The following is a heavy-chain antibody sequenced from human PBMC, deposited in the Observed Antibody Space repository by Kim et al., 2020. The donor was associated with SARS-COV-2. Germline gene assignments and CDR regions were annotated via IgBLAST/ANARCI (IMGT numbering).Heavy chain of an antibody. CDR1: GFTVSSNY. CDR3: AREAVTTNYGMDV. CDR2: IYSGGST. V-gene: IGHV3-53*01. D-gene: IGHD4-4*01. Sequence: LSLTCAASGFTVSSNYMSWVRQAPGKGLEWVSVIYSGGSTYYADSVKGRFTISRDNSKNTLYLQMNSLRAEDTAVYYCAREAVTTNYGMDVWGQGTTVTVSS. J-gene: IGHJ6*02.